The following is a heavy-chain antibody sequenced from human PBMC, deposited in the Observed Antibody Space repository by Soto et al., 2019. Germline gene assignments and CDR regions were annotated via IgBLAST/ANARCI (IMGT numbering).Heavy chain of an antibody. CDR3: AKDSDVWYGWFDP. V-gene: IGHV3-23*01. D-gene: IGHD2-15*01. Sequence: EVQLLESGGGLVQPGGSLRRSCAAYGFTFSSYAMSWVRQAPGKGLEWVSAIGGSGGSTYYADSVKGRLTISRDNYKNTLDLQLNSRRAEDPAVYYWAKDSDVWYGWFDPWGQGTMVTVSS. CDR1: GFTFSSYA. CDR2: IGGSGGST. J-gene: IGHJ5*02.